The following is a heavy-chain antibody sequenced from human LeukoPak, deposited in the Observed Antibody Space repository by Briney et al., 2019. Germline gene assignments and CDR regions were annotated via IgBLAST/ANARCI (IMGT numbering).Heavy chain of an antibody. J-gene: IGHJ4*02. Sequence: SETLSLTCTVSGGSVSSGSYYWSWIRQPPGKGLEWIGYIYYSGSTNYNPSLKSRVTISVDTSKNQFSLKLSSVTAADTAVYYCARAEGAYYEYYFDYWGQGTLVTVSS. CDR1: GGSVSSGSYY. D-gene: IGHD3-3*01. CDR2: IYYSGST. CDR3: ARAEGAYYEYYFDY. V-gene: IGHV4-61*01.